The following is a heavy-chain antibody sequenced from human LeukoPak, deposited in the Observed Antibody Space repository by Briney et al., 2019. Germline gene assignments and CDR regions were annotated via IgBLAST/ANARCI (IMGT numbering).Heavy chain of an antibody. CDR3: ATRTIPAGGSGWYSGHY. CDR1: GVSISSGGYY. Sequence: SETLSLTCAVSGVSISSGGYYWSWIRQHPGKGLEWIGYIYYSGSTYYNPSLKSRVTISVDTSKNQFSLKLSSVTAADTAVYYCATRTIPAGGSGWYSGHYWGQGTLVTVSS. J-gene: IGHJ4*02. D-gene: IGHD6-19*01. V-gene: IGHV4-31*11. CDR2: IYYSGST.